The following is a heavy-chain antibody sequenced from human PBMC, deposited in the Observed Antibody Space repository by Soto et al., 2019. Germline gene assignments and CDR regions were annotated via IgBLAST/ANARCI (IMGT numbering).Heavy chain of an antibody. D-gene: IGHD4-17*01. Sequence: GGSLRLSCAASGFTFSSYSMSWVRQAPGKGLEWVSYISSSSSTIYYADSVKGRFTISRDNAKNSLYLQMNSLRAEDTAVYYCASTKTVIAFDIWGQGTMVTVSS. J-gene: IGHJ3*02. V-gene: IGHV3-48*01. CDR1: GFTFSSYS. CDR3: ASTKTVIAFDI. CDR2: ISSSSSTI.